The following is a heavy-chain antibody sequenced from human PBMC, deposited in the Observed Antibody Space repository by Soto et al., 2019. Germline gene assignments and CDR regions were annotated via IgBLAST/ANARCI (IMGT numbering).Heavy chain of an antibody. V-gene: IGHV4-4*02. D-gene: IGHD5-18*01. J-gene: IGHJ6*02. Sequence: TSETLSLTCAVSGGSISGTNWWGGGRQPSGKGLEWIGEIYHGGSTNYNPSLKSRVTITVDKSKNQFSLKLTSVTAADTAVYYCARDRAPNTAINSYCGMDVWGQGTTVTVSS. CDR1: GGSISGTNW. CDR2: IYHGGST. CDR3: ARDRAPNTAINSYCGMDV.